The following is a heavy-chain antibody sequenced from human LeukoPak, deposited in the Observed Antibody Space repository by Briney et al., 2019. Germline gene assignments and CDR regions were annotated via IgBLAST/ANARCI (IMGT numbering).Heavy chain of an antibody. J-gene: IGHJ4*02. Sequence: GGSLRLSCAASGLTFSNFGMSWVRQAPGGGLEWVSYISSGSHTIYYADSVKGRFTISRDDAKNSLFLQMNSLRDEDTALYYCAREGSSYSTFDYWGQGTLVAVSS. D-gene: IGHD5-18*01. V-gene: IGHV3-48*02. CDR3: AREGSSYSTFDY. CDR2: ISSGSHTI. CDR1: GLTFSNFG.